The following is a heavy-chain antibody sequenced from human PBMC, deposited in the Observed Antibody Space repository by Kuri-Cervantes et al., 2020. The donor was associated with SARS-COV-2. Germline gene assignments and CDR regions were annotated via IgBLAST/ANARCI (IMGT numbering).Heavy chain of an antibody. J-gene: IGHJ4*02. Sequence: SVKVSCKASGGTFSSAIISWARQAPGQGLEWMGGIMPALGIPNYAQKFRGRVTITAETSTTTAYLDLTGLKSEDTALYYCASDGVSRSLSLDFWGQGTLVTVSS. V-gene: IGHV1-69*10. D-gene: IGHD5/OR15-5a*01. CDR2: IMPALGIP. CDR3: ASDGVSRSLSLDF. CDR1: GGTFSSAI.